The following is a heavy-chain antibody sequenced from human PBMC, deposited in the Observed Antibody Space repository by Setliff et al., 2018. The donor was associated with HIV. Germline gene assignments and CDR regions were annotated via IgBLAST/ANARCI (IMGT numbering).Heavy chain of an antibody. CDR2: VTHSGRT. Sequence: SETLSLTCAVYGGSFSGYYWSWIRQPPGKGLEWIGEVTHSGRTNYNPSLKSRVTISVDTSKNQFSLELSSVTAADTAMYHCARDRSSGWSKDWFDTWGQGILVTVSS. J-gene: IGHJ5*02. CDR1: GGSFSGYY. V-gene: IGHV4-34*01. CDR3: ARDRSSGWSKDWFDT. D-gene: IGHD6-19*01.